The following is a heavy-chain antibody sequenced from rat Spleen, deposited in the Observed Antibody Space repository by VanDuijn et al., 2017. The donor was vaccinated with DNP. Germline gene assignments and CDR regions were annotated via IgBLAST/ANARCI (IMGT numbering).Heavy chain of an antibody. D-gene: IGHD1-1*01. CDR1: EFTFNNYW. V-gene: IGHV5-31*01. J-gene: IGHJ2*01. Sequence: EVQLVESGGGLVQPGRSLKLSCVASEFTFNNYWMSWIRQASGKGLEWVASISSAGDNTYYRDSVKGRFTISRDNAKSTLYLQVNSLRSEDTATYYCTRNYHGFDYWGQGVMVTVSS. CDR2: ISSAGDNT. CDR3: TRNYHGFDY.